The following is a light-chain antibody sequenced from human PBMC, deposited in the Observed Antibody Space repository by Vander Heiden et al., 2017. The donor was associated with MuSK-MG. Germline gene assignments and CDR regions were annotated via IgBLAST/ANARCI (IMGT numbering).Light chain of an antibody. Sequence: EIVLTQSPATLSLSPGERATLSCRASQSVTTYLAWYQQKPGQAPRLLIYDASTRATGIPARFSGSRSGTDFTLTISILDPEDFAVYYCQQRSSWPWTFGLGTKVEI. CDR3: QQRSSWPWT. J-gene: IGKJ1*01. CDR1: QSVTTY. CDR2: DAS. V-gene: IGKV3-11*01.